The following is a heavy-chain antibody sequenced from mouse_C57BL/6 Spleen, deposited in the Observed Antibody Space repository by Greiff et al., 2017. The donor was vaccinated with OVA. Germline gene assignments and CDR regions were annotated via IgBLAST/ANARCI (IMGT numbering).Heavy chain of an antibody. CDR2: IDPSDSYT. J-gene: IGHJ2*01. Sequence: QVQLQQPGAELVMPGASVKLSCKASGYTFTSYWMHWVKQRPGQGLEWIGEIDPSDSYTNYNQKFKGKSTLTVDKSSSTAYMQLSSLTSEDSAVYYCASGLKDFYFDDWGQGTTLTVSS. V-gene: IGHV1-69*01. CDR3: ASGLKDFYFDD. CDR1: GYTFTSYW.